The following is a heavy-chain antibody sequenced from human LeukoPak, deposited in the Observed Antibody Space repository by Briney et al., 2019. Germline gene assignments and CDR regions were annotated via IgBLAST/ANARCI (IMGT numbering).Heavy chain of an antibody. J-gene: IGHJ4*02. V-gene: IGHV3-23*01. D-gene: IGHD5-12*01. Sequence: QPGGSLRLSCTASGFAFGSYAMAWVRQAPGKGLEGVAAIGSDYDRVHEDSVKGRFTISRDNSKSTLYLQMDNLRPEDTAVYFCAKSAGLATIYFDCWGQGALVTVSS. CDR3: AKSAGLATIYFDC. CDR2: IGSDYDR. CDR1: GFAFGSYA.